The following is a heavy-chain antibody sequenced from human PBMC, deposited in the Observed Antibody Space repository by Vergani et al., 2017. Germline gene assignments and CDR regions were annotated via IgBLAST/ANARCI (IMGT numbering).Heavy chain of an antibody. Sequence: EVQLLESGGNLIQPGGSLRLSCGASGFTFSSYAMTWVRLAPGKGLQWVSAISGSGGNTFYTDSVKGRFTISRDNAKNSLYLQMNSLRAEDTAVYYCARDLSFSGGRFYFDYWGQGTLVTVSS. CDR3: ARDLSFSGGRFYFDY. CDR1: GFTFSSYA. D-gene: IGHD3-16*01. J-gene: IGHJ4*02. CDR2: ISGSGGNT. V-gene: IGHV3-23*01.